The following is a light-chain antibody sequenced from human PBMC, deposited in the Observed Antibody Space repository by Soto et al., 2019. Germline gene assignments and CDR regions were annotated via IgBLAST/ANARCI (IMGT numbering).Light chain of an antibody. J-gene: IGKJ1*01. CDR2: KAS. Sequence: DIQMTQSPSTLSASVGDRVTITCRASQSISSWLTWYQQKAGQAPKLPIYKASIVESGVPSRFSGSGSGSEFTLTISSLQPDDSATYYCQQYSYFAKFGQGTRVEVK. CDR1: QSISSW. V-gene: IGKV1-5*03. CDR3: QQYSYFAK.